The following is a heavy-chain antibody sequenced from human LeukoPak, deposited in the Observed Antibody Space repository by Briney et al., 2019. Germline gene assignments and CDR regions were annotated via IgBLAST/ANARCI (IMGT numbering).Heavy chain of an antibody. CDR3: ARGGYGVNRY. CDR2: IYYSGST. CDR1: GCSISSYY. D-gene: IGHD4-17*01. V-gene: IGHV4-59*12. Sequence: AETLSLTCTVSGCSISSYYWSWVRQPPGKGLEWIGYIYYSGSTNYHPSLKSRVTISVDTSKNQLSLKLSSVTAADTAVYYCARGGYGVNRYWGQGTLVTVSS. J-gene: IGHJ4*02.